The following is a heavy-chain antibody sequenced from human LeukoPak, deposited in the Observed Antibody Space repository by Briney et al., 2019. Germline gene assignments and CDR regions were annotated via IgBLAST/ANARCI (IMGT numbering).Heavy chain of an antibody. Sequence: PSETLSLTCTVSGGSVSSYYWSWIRQPPGKGLEWIGYIYYSGSTNYNPSPKSRVTISVDTSKNQFSLKLSAVTAEDTAVYYCAKDQATVTTGNFDYWGQGTLVTVSS. CDR1: GGSVSSYY. CDR3: AKDQATVTTGNFDY. CDR2: IYYSGST. V-gene: IGHV4-59*02. J-gene: IGHJ4*02. D-gene: IGHD4-17*01.